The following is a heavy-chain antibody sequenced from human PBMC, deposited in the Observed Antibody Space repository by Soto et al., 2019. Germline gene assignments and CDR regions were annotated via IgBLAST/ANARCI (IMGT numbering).Heavy chain of an antibody. Sequence: QVQLVQSGAEVKKPGSSVKVSCKASGGSFSSYTISWVRQAPGQGLEWMGRIIPILGIANYAQKFQGRVTITADKPTSTAYMELSSLRSEDTAVYYCARDLRATLRNPYNWFDPWGQGTLVTVSS. CDR2: IIPILGIA. CDR1: GGSFSSYT. J-gene: IGHJ5*02. V-gene: IGHV1-69*08. CDR3: ARDLRATLRNPYNWFDP.